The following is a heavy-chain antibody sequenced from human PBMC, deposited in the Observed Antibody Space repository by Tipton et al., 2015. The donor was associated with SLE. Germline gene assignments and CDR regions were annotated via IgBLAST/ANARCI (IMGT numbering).Heavy chain of an antibody. CDR1: GFTFSNDA. Sequence: SLRLSCAASGFTFSNDAMHWVRQAPGKGLEWVAVVWYDGSNKYYADSVKGRFTISRDNSKNTLYLQMNSLRAEDTAVYYCAREGPSWYYYYYMDVWGKGTTVTVSS. CDR3: AREGPSWYYYYYMDV. D-gene: IGHD2-15*01. CDR2: VWYDGSNK. V-gene: IGHV3-33*01. J-gene: IGHJ6*03.